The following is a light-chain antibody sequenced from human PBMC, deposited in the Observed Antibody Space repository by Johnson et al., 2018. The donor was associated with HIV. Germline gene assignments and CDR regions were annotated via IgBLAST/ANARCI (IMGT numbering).Light chain of an antibody. V-gene: IGLV1-51*02. CDR3: GTWDSSLSAGRGV. J-gene: IGLJ1*01. Sequence: QSVLTQPPSVSAAPGQKVTISCSGSSSNIGNNYVSWYQQLPGTAPKLLIYENNKRPSGIPDRFYGSKSGTSATLGITGLQTGDEADYYCGTWDSSLSAGRGVFGTGTKFTVL. CDR1: SSNIGNNY. CDR2: ENN.